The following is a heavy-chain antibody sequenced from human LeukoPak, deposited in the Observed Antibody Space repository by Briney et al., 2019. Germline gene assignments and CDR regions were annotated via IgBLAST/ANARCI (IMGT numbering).Heavy chain of an antibody. J-gene: IGHJ3*02. CDR3: VRGGIRLAGLDAFDI. Sequence: GGSLRLSCAASGFTFRKYDMYWVRQTTGKGLECVSAIGVGGDTKYTDSVKGRFTISRENGKESLYLHMNSLRAEDTAVYYCVRGGIRLAGLDAFDIWGQGTVVAVFS. D-gene: IGHD6-19*01. CDR2: IGVGGDT. V-gene: IGHV3-13*01. CDR1: GFTFRKYD.